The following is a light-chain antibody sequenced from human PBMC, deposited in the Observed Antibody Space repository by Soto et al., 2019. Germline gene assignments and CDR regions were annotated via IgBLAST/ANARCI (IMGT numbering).Light chain of an antibody. J-gene: IGKJ1*01. V-gene: IGKV3-20*01. CDR1: QSVTSSL. CDR3: QQYGSSLVA. Sequence: EIVLTQSPGTLSLSPGERATLSCRASQSVTSSLLAWYQQKPGQAPRLLIYGASSRATGIPDRFSGSGSGTDFTLTISRLEPEDFAVYYCQQYGSSLVAFGQGTKVDI. CDR2: GAS.